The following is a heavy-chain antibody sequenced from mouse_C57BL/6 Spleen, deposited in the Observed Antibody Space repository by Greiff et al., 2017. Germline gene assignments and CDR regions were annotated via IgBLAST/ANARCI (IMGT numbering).Heavy chain of an antibody. V-gene: IGHV2-9-1*01. D-gene: IGHD2-5*01. Sequence: VKLMESGPGLVAPSQSLSITCTVSGFSLTSYAISWVRQPPGKGLEWLGVIWTGGGTNYNSALKSRLSISKDNSKSQVFLKMNSLQTDDTARYYCARNRNYSNYWYFDVWGTGTTVTVSS. CDR3: ARNRNYSNYWYFDV. CDR2: IWTGGGT. CDR1: GFSLTSYA. J-gene: IGHJ1*03.